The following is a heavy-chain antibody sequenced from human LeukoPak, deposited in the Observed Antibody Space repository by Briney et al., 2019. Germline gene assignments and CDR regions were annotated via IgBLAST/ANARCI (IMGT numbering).Heavy chain of an antibody. CDR3: ARRYYDFWSGYRGGYDP. CDR1: GITLSNYG. Sequence: AGGSLRLSCAVSGITLSNYGMTWVRQAPGKGLEWVANIKQDGSEKYYVDSVKGRFTISRDNAKNSLYLQMNSLRAEDTAVYYCARRYYDFWSGYRGGYDPWGQGTLVTVSS. CDR2: IKQDGSEK. J-gene: IGHJ5*02. V-gene: IGHV3-7*01. D-gene: IGHD3-3*01.